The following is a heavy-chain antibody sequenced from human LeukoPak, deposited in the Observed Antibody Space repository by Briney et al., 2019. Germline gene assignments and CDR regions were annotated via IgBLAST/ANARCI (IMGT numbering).Heavy chain of an antibody. D-gene: IGHD2-2*01. CDR3: ARDRGPSSILSADWFDP. CDR1: GGPISSYY. Sequence: PSETLSLTCTVSGGPISSYYWSWIRQPPGKGLEWIGRIYTSGSTNYNPSLKSRVTISVDTSKNQFSLKLSSVTAADTAVYYCARDRGPSSILSADWFDPWGQGTLVTVSS. CDR2: IYTSGST. J-gene: IGHJ5*02. V-gene: IGHV4-4*08.